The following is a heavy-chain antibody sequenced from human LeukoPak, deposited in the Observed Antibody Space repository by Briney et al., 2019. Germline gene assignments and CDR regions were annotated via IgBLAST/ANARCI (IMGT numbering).Heavy chain of an antibody. CDR3: ARSPLRGGSPIDY. Sequence: SETLSLTCTVSGYSISSGYYWGWIRQPAGKGLEWIGRIYTSGSTNYNPSLKSRVTMSVDTSKNQFSLKLSSVTAADTAVYYCARSPLRGGSPIDYWGQGTLVTVSS. D-gene: IGHD3-16*01. J-gene: IGHJ4*02. CDR1: GYSISSGYY. V-gene: IGHV4-4*07. CDR2: IYTSGST.